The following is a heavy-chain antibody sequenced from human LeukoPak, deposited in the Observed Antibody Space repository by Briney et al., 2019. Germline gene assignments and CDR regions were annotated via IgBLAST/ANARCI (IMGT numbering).Heavy chain of an antibody. D-gene: IGHD3-10*01. CDR1: GGSISTYY. Sequence: SETLSLTCTVSGGSISTYYWSWIRQPPGKGLEWIGYVYYSGSTNYNPSLMSRVTISVDTSENQFSLKLNSVTAADTAMYYCARETIDGSGSYKVDLWGRGTLVTVSS. CDR3: ARETIDGSGSYKVDL. J-gene: IGHJ2*01. CDR2: VYYSGST. V-gene: IGHV4-59*01.